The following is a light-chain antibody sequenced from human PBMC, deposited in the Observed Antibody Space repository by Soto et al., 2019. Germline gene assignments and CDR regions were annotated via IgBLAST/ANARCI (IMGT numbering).Light chain of an antibody. CDR1: QSVRASY. CDR3: QQYGTSTT. CDR2: DAS. J-gene: IGKJ1*01. V-gene: IGKV3-20*01. Sequence: DIFLTQAPGSRSLSPVEGATLSCRASQSVRASYLAWYQQSPGQPPRLLIYDASTRAPGIPDRFSGSGSGTDFTLTIRRLEPEDFAVYCCQQYGTSTTFGQGTKVDIK.